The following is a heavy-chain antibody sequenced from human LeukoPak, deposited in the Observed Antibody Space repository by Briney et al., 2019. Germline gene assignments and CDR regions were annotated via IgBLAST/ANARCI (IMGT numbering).Heavy chain of an antibody. CDR3: AKDLRGLLERGLY. D-gene: IGHD2-15*01. J-gene: IGHJ4*02. Sequence: GGSLRLSCAASGFTFSDYSMNWVRQAPGKGLEWVAFIRYDGSNKYYADSVKGRFTISRDNSKNTLYLQMNSLRAEDTAVYYCAKDLRGLLERGLYWGQGTLVTVSS. V-gene: IGHV3-30*02. CDR2: IRYDGSNK. CDR1: GFTFSDYS.